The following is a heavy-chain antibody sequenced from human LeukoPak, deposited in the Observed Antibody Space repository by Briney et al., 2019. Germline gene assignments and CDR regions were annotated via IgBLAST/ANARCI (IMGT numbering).Heavy chain of an antibody. D-gene: IGHD6-19*01. J-gene: IGHJ6*03. CDR3: ARVQFSSGWPYYYYYYMDV. CDR2: INPNSGGT. CDR1: GYTFTGYY. V-gene: IGHV1-2*02. Sequence: ASVKVSCKASGYTFTGYYMHWVRQAPGQRREWMGWINPNSGGTNYAQKFQGRVTMTRDTSISPAYMELSRLRSDDTAVYYCARVQFSSGWPYYYYYYMDVWGKGTTVTISS.